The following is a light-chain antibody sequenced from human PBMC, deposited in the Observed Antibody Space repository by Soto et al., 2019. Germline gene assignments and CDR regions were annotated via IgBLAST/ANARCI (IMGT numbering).Light chain of an antibody. V-gene: IGKV3-20*01. CDR3: QQYGSSPRT. J-gene: IGKJ1*01. CDR2: GAS. CDR1: QTVTSSK. Sequence: EIVLMQSPGTLSLSPGERATLSCRASQTVTSSKLAWYQQKPGQAPKVLIYGASSRATGIPDRFSGSGSGTDFTLTISRLEPEDFAVYYCQQYGSSPRTFGQGTKVEIK.